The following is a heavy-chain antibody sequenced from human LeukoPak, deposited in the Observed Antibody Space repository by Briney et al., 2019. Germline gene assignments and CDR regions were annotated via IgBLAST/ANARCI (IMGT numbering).Heavy chain of an antibody. CDR1: GFTFSYYG. CDR3: ARDLHGMSDY. V-gene: IGHV3-30*02. J-gene: IGHJ4*02. CDR2: IRYDGTNK. D-gene: IGHD1-14*01. Sequence: GGSLRLSCAASGFTFSYYGMHWVRQAPGKGLEWVAFIRYDGTNKYYADSVKGRFTISRDNAKNSLYLQMNSLRAEDTAVYYCARDLHGMSDYWGQGTLVTVSS.